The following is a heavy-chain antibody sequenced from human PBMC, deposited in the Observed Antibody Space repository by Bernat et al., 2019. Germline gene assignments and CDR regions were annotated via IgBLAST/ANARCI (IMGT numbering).Heavy chain of an antibody. Sequence: EVQLVESGGGLVKPGGSLRLSCAASGITVSSNYMTWVRQAPGKGLEWVSAIYSGGGTYYADSVKGRFTISRDNSKNTLYLQMNSLRVEDTAVYYCARFITGTTNWFDPWGQGTLVTVSS. J-gene: IGHJ5*02. CDR2: IYSGGGT. V-gene: IGHV3-53*04. CDR3: ARFITGTTNWFDP. D-gene: IGHD1-7*01. CDR1: GITVSSNY.